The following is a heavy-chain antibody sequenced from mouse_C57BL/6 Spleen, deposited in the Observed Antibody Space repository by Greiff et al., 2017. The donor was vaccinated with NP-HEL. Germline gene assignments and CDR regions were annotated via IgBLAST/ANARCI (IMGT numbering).Heavy chain of an antibody. CDR3: ARSSLDGYYFAY. CDR1: GFTFTDYY. V-gene: IGHV7-3*01. Sequence: EVKVEESGGGLVQPGGSLSLSCAASGFTFTDYYMSWVRQPPGKALEWLGFIRNKANGYTTEYSASVKGRFTISRDNSQSILYLQMNALRAEDSATYYCARSSLDGYYFAYWGQGTLVTVSA. CDR2: IRNKANGYTT. J-gene: IGHJ3*01. D-gene: IGHD2-3*01.